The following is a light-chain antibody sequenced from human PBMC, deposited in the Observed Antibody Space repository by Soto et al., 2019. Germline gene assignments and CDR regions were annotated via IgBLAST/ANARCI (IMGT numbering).Light chain of an antibody. J-gene: IGKJ1*01. CDR1: QSINSW. Sequence: DIQMTQSPSTLSASVGDRVTITCRASQSINSWLAWYQQKPGKTPQLLIYKASTLKSGVPSRFSGSGSGTEFTLSISSLQPDDSATYYCQHYYCQQYNCYLWAFGQGTKVEIK. CDR3: QHYYCQQYNCYLWA. V-gene: IGKV1-5*03. CDR2: KAS.